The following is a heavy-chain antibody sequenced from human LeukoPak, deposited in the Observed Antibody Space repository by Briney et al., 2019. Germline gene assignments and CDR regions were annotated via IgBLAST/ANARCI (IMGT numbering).Heavy chain of an antibody. J-gene: IGHJ3*01. CDR1: GYSISSGYY. Sequence: SETLSLTCNVSGYSISSGYYWGWIRQPPGKGLECIGSIYHTGTSNHNPSLKSRVIISIDTSNDQVSLKLSSVTAADTAVYYCARDAGNYHMRGFDVWGPGTLVTVSS. V-gene: IGHV4-38-2*02. CDR2: IYHTGTS. CDR3: ARDAGNYHMRGFDV. D-gene: IGHD5-24*01.